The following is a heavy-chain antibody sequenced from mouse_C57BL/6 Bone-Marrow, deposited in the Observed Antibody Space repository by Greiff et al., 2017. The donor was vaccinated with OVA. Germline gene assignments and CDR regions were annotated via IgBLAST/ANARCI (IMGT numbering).Heavy chain of an antibody. D-gene: IGHD2-4*01. V-gene: IGHV1-64*01. CDR2: IHPNSGST. CDR1: GYTFTSYW. CDR3: LYDYLFDY. J-gene: IGHJ2*01. Sequence: VQLQQSGPELVKPGASVKLSCKASGYTFTSYWMHWVKQRPGQGLEWIGMIHPNSGSTNYNEKFKSKATLTVDKSSSTAYMQLSSLTSEDSAVYYCLYDYLFDYWGQGTTLTVSS.